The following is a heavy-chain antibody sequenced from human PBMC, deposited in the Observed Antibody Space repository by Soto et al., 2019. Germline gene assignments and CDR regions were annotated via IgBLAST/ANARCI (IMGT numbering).Heavy chain of an antibody. CDR1: GVSISSDGYS. J-gene: IGHJ6*02. V-gene: IGHV4-30-2*01. D-gene: IGHD3-3*01. CDR3: ARAYYDFWTSYHYGMDV. Sequence: QLQLQESGSGLVKPSQTLSLTCAVSGVSISSDGYSWSWIRQPPGKGLEWIGFIYQSGSTYYNPSLKSRGTRSVDRSKNQFSLTLTSVTAADTAVYYCARAYYDFWTSYHYGMDVWGQGTTVTVSS. CDR2: IYQSGST.